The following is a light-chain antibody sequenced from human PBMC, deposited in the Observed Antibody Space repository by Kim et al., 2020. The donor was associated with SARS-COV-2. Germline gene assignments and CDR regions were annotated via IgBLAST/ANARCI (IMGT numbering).Light chain of an antibody. J-gene: IGKJ2*01. CDR1: HSVSSY. CDR2: DAS. V-gene: IGKV3-11*01. Sequence: TLSLSPGATATPSCTASHSVSSYFHWYQHTPGQAPRLLIYDASNRATGIPARFSGSGSGTDFTLTIRSLEPEDFAIYYCQQRRGYTFGHGTKLEI. CDR3: QQRRGYT.